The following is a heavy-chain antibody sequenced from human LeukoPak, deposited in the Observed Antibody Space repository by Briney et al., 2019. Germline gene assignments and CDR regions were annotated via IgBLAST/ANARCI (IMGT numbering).Heavy chain of an antibody. CDR3: ARRNSYYYYMDV. V-gene: IGHV4-30-2*01. CDR2: IYHSGST. J-gene: IGHJ6*03. Sequence: PSETLSLTCAVSGGSISSGGYSWSWIRQPPGKGLEWIGYIYHSGSTYYNPSLKSRVTISVDRSKNQFSLKLSSVTAADTAVYYCARRNSYYYYMDVWGKGTTVTVSS. CDR1: GGSISSGGYS.